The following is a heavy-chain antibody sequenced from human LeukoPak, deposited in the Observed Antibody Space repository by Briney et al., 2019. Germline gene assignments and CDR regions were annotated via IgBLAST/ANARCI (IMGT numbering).Heavy chain of an antibody. Sequence: GGSLRLSCAASGFTFSSYSMNWVRQAPGKGLEWVSSISSSSSYIYYADSVKGRFTISRDNAKNSLYLQINSLRAEDTAVYSCASSGYCSITSCYPGNDAFDIWAKGTMVTVS. CDR3: ASSGYCSITSCYPGNDAFDI. V-gene: IGHV3-21*01. D-gene: IGHD2-2*01. CDR2: ISSSSSYI. J-gene: IGHJ3*02. CDR1: GFTFSSYS.